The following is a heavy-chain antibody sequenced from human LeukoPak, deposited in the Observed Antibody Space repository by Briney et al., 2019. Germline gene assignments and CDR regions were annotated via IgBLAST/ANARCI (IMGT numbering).Heavy chain of an antibody. V-gene: IGHV4-34*01. Sequence: PSETLSLTCAVYGGSFSCYYWSWVRQPPGKGLEWIGEINHSGSTNYNPSLKSRVTISVDTSKNQFSLKLSSVTAADTAVYYCAIIPAAIELVCYYYYMDVWGKGTTVTVSS. J-gene: IGHJ6*03. CDR2: INHSGST. CDR3: AIIPAAIELVCYYYYMDV. CDR1: GGSFSCYY. D-gene: IGHD2-2*01.